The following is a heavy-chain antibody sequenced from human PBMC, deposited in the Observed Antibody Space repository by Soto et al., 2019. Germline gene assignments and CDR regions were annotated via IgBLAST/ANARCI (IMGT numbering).Heavy chain of an antibody. Sequence: EVQLLESGGGLVQPGGSLRLSCAASGFTFSNYAMSWVRQAPGKGLEWVSAISAGGRNTYYADSVKGRFTISRDDSKNTLYLQMNSLRDEDTALYYCAKDSVIIPIGWFDPWGQGTLVTVSS. V-gene: IGHV3-23*01. CDR3: AKDSVIIPIGWFDP. CDR1: GFTFSNYA. D-gene: IGHD3-16*01. J-gene: IGHJ5*02. CDR2: ISAGGRNT.